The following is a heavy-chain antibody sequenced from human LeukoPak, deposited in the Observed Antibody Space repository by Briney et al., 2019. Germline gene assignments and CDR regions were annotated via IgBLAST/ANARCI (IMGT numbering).Heavy chain of an antibody. D-gene: IGHD1-26*01. Sequence: GGSLGLSCVASGFSFRNYAIHWVRQAPGKGLEYVSVINTDGRITYYADSVKGRFTISRDNSKNTVYLQMGSLRGEDMAVHYCTRDGGSFCDFDYWGQGALVTVSS. CDR1: GFSFRNYA. CDR3: TRDGGSFCDFDY. J-gene: IGHJ4*02. V-gene: IGHV3-64*02. CDR2: INTDGRIT.